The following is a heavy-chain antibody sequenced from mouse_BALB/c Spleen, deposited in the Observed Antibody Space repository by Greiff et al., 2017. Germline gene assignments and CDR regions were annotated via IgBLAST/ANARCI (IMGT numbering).Heavy chain of an antibody. CDR2: IYPGNSDT. CDR1: GYTFTSYW. V-gene: IGHV1-5*01. Sequence: EVQLQQSGTVLARPGASVKMSCKASGYTFTSYWMHWVKQRPGQGLEWIGAIYPGNSDTSYNQKFKGKAKLTAVTSTSTAYMELSSLTNEDSAVYYCTRGWGSSYGYFDYWGQGTTLTVSS. D-gene: IGHD1-1*01. J-gene: IGHJ2*01. CDR3: TRGWGSSYGYFDY.